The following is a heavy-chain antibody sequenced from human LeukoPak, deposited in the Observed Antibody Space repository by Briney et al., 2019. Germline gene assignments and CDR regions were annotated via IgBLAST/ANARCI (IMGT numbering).Heavy chain of an antibody. CDR1: GGPFSSYT. Sequence: SVKVYCTASGGPFSSYTIRGVRHARGLGLVCMGRIIPILGIANYAQKFQGRVTITADKSTSTAYMELSSLRSEDTAVYYCARQATSIVGATTNWFDPWGQGTLVTVSS. D-gene: IGHD1-26*01. CDR3: ARQATSIVGATTNWFDP. V-gene: IGHV1-69*02. CDR2: IIPILGIA. J-gene: IGHJ5*02.